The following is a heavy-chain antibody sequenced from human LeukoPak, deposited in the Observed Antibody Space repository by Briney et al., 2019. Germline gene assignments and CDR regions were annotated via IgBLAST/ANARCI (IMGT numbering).Heavy chain of an antibody. Sequence: GGLRLSCAASGFTVSSNYMSWVRQAPGKGLEWVSCITTSSSYIYDADSVKGRFTISRDNAKNSLYLQMNSLRAEDTGVYYCARQEYSTFDYWGQGTLVTVSS. D-gene: IGHD2/OR15-2a*01. J-gene: IGHJ4*02. CDR3: ARQEYSTFDY. V-gene: IGHV3-21*01. CDR2: ITTSSSYI. CDR1: GFTVSSNY.